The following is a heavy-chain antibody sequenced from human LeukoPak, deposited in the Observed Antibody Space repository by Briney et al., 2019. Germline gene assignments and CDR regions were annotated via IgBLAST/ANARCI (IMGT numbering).Heavy chain of an antibody. D-gene: IGHD3-3*01. J-gene: IGHJ6*02. CDR1: GGSISSGGYY. CDR3: ARESGAFASGYYYYGMDV. CDR2: IYYSGST. V-gene: IGHV4-31*03. Sequence: SETLSPTCTVSGGSISSGGYYWTWIRQHPGKGLEWIGYIYYSGSTYYNPSLKSRVTISVDTSKYQFSLKLSSVTAADTAVYYCARESGAFASGYYYYGMDVWGQGTTVTVSS.